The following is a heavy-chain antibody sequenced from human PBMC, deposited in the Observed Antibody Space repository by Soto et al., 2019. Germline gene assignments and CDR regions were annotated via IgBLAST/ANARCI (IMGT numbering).Heavy chain of an antibody. J-gene: IGHJ4*02. Sequence: ASVKVSCKASGYTFTSYGISWVRQAPGQGLEWMGWISAYNGNTNYSQKLQGRVTMTTDTSASTAYMELSSLRSEDTAVYYCARDKELRFLEWTTSDYWGQGTLVTVSS. CDR1: GYTFTSYG. V-gene: IGHV1-18*01. CDR3: ARDKELRFLEWTTSDY. CDR2: ISAYNGNT. D-gene: IGHD3-3*01.